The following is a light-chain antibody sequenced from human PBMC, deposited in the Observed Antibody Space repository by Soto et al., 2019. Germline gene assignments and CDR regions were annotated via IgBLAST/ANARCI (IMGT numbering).Light chain of an antibody. CDR2: GAS. Sequence: ETVMTQSPATLSVSPGERATLSCRASQSVSSNLAWYQQKPGQAPRLLIYGASSRATGSPARFSGSGSGTEFTLTISNLQSEDFAVYYCQQYYNWPGTFGQGTKLEIK. J-gene: IGKJ2*01. CDR1: QSVSSN. CDR3: QQYYNWPGT. V-gene: IGKV3-15*01.